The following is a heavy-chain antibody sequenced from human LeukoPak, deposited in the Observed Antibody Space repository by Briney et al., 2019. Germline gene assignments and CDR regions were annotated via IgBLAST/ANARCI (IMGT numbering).Heavy chain of an antibody. D-gene: IGHD3-22*01. Sequence: SETLSLTCTVSGDFISSGDYYWSWIRQPAGKGLEWIGRISSSGSTNYNPSLKSRVTISVDTSKNQFSLKLSSVTAADTAVYFCARGPYSYDSSGAFDIWGQGTMVTVSS. CDR2: ISSSGST. CDR3: ARGPYSYDSSGAFDI. CDR1: GDFISSGDYY. J-gene: IGHJ3*02. V-gene: IGHV4-61*02.